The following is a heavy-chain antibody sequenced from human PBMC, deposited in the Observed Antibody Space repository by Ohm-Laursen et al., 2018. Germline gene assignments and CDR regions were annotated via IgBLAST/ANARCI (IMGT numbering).Heavy chain of an antibody. CDR3: ARDEQWLPGGD. J-gene: IGHJ4*02. D-gene: IGHD6-19*01. V-gene: IGHV3-74*01. CDR2: IESDGIST. Sequence: SLRLSCTAPGFTFSTYRMHWVRQAPGKGLVWVARIESDGISTFTADSVRGRFTVSRDNAKNTLHLQMNSLGAEDTAVYYCARDEQWLPGGDWGQGTLVTVSS. CDR1: GFTFSTYR.